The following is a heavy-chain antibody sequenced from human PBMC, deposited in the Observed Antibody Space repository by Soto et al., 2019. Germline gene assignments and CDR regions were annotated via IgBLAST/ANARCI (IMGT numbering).Heavy chain of an antibody. CDR1: GFTFHDHA. J-gene: IGHJ6*02. CDR2: IYWKSGDT. Sequence: EVQLVESGGGLVQPGRSLRLSCVASGFTFHDHAMHWVRQAPGKGLEWVSGIYWKSGDTGYADSVKGRFTISRDNAKNSLYLQMNSLTADDTALYYCTKDVNPGGAEVWGQGTTVTVSS. CDR3: TKDVNPGGAEV. D-gene: IGHD3-10*01. V-gene: IGHV3-9*01.